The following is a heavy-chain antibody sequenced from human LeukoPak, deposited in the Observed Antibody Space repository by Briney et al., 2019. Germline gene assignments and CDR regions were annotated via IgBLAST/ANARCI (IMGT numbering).Heavy chain of an antibody. Sequence: PGGSLRLSCAASGFTFSSYSMNWVRQAPGKGLEWVSSISSSSSYIYYADSVKGRFTISRDNAKNSLYLQMNSLRAEDTAVYYCARDPVAVAGTAVDYMDVWGKGTTVTISS. CDR3: ARDPVAVAGTAVDYMDV. J-gene: IGHJ6*03. V-gene: IGHV3-21*01. CDR1: GFTFSSYS. CDR2: ISSSSSYI. D-gene: IGHD6-19*01.